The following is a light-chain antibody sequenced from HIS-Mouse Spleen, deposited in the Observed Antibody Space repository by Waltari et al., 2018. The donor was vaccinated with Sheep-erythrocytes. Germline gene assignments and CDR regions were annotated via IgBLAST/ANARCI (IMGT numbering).Light chain of an antibody. V-gene: IGLV3-1*01. Sequence: SYELTQPPSVSVSPGQTASIPCSGDKLGAKYACWYQQKPGHSPVLVIYQDSKRPSGIPERFSGSNSGNKATLTISGTQAMDEADYYCQAWDSSTVVFGGGTKLTVL. CDR3: QAWDSSTVV. CDR1: KLGAKY. J-gene: IGLJ2*01. CDR2: QDS.